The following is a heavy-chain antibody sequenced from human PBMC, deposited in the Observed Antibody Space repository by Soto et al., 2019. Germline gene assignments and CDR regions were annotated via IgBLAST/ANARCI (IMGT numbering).Heavy chain of an antibody. Sequence: PGGSLRLSCAASGFNVNSDYMNWVRQAPGKGLEWVSAISGSGGSTYYADSVKGRFTISRDNSKNTLYLQMNSLRAEDTAVYYCAKAPHYDILTGLWFDYWGQGTLVTVSS. CDR3: AKAPHYDILTGLWFDY. J-gene: IGHJ4*02. V-gene: IGHV3-23*01. CDR2: ISGSGGST. D-gene: IGHD3-9*01. CDR1: GFNVNSDY.